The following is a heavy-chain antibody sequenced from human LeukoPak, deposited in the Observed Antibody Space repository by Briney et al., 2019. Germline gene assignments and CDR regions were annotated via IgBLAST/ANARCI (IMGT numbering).Heavy chain of an antibody. CDR2: INAGNGNT. V-gene: IGHV1-3*03. J-gene: IGHJ4*02. Sequence: ASVKVSCKASGYTFTSYAMHWVRQAPGQRLEWMGWINAGNGNTKYSQEFQGRVTITRDTPASTAYMELSSPRSEDMAVYYCARSSSSWYPFDYWGQGTLVTVSS. CDR1: GYTFTSYA. D-gene: IGHD6-13*01. CDR3: ARSSSSWYPFDY.